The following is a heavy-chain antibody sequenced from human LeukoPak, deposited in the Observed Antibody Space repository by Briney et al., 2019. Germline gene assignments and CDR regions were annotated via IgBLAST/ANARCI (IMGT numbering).Heavy chain of an antibody. J-gene: IGHJ4*02. V-gene: IGHV4-34*01. CDR3: ARDTNLYYYDSSGFLLVGDY. D-gene: IGHD3-22*01. CDR1: GGSFSGYY. CDR2: INHSGST. Sequence: PSETLSLTCAVYGGSFSGYYWSWIRQPPGKGLEWIGEINHSGSTNYNPSLKSRVTISVDTSKNQFSLKLSSVTAADTAVYYCARDTNLYYYDSSGFLLVGDYWGQGTLVTVSS.